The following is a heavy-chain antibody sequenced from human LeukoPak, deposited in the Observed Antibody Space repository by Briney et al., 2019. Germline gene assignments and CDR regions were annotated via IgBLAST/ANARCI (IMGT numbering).Heavy chain of an antibody. J-gene: IGHJ4*02. CDR1: GITFSNYA. CDR3: AGRPTGYSSGYIH. CDR2: ISGSAHKI. D-gene: IGHD5-18*01. Sequence: GGSLRLSCVASGITFSNYAVSWVRQAPEKGLDWVSVISGSAHKIRYADSVKGRFTISRDNSENIVYLQMNNLRVEDAAVYYCAGRPTGYSSGYIHWGQGTLVTVSS. V-gene: IGHV3-23*01.